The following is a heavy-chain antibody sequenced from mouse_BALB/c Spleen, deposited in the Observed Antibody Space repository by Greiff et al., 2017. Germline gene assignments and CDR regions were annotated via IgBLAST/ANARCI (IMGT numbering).Heavy chain of an antibody. CDR3: ARSGTEWYFDV. V-gene: IGHV1-87*01. CDR2: IYPGDGDT. D-gene: IGHD4-1*01. J-gene: IGHJ1*01. Sequence: QVQLQQSGAELARPGASVKLSCTASGYTFTSYWMQWVKQRPGQGLEWIGAIYPGDGDTRYTQKFKGKATLTADKSSSTAYMQLSSLASEDSAVYYCARSGTEWYFDVWGAGTTVTVSS. CDR1: GYTFTSYW.